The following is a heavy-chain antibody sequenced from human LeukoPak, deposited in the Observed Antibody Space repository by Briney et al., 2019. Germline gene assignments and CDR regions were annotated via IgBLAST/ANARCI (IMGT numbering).Heavy chain of an antibody. D-gene: IGHD6-13*01. J-gene: IGHJ5*02. V-gene: IGHV3-48*03. Sequence: PGESLRLSCAASGFTFSSYEMNWVRQAPGKGLEWVSYISSSGSTIYYADSVKGRFTISRDNAKNSLYLQMNSLRAEDTAVYYCARDLAAGNWGGWFDPWGQGTLVTVSS. CDR1: GFTFSSYE. CDR3: ARDLAAGNWGGWFDP. CDR2: ISSSGSTI.